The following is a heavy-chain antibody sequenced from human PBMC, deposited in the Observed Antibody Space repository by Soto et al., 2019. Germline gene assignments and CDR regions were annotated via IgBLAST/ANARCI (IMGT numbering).Heavy chain of an antibody. J-gene: IGHJ3*02. CDR3: TRNGGSDLSDAFDI. CDR1: GYTFTSYY. D-gene: IGHD1-1*01. CDR2: INPSGGST. Sequence: QVQLVQSGAEVKKPGASVKVSCKASGYTFTSYYMHWVRQAPGQGLEWMGIINPSGGSTNYAQKFQGRVTMTSDTSTSTVYMELSSLRSEDTAVYYCTRNGGSDLSDAFDIWGQGTIVTVSS. V-gene: IGHV1-46*03.